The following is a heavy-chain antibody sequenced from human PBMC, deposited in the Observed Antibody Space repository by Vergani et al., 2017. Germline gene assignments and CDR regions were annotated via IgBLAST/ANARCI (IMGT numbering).Heavy chain of an antibody. CDR2: IFPSGNS. D-gene: IGHD3/OR15-3a*01. V-gene: IGHV4-4*09. J-gene: IGHJ6*03. CDR3: ARGQTGYSRDWSTYFFYMDV. CDR1: FDSIRNLY. Sequence: QVQLQESGPGLVKSSETLSLTCSVSFDSIRNLYCNWIRQPPGKGPEWIGYIFPSGNSDYNPSLKNRVSISLDKSKNQFSLWVNSVTAADTAVYFCARGQTGYSRDWSTYFFYMDVWGKGTTVTVSS.